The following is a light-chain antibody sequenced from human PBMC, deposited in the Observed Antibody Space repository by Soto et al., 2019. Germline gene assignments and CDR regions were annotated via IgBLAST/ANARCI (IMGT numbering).Light chain of an antibody. CDR1: SSNIGAGYD. J-gene: IGLJ1*01. CDR3: QSYDRSLSGSRV. CDR2: DNT. V-gene: IGLV1-40*01. Sequence: QSVLTQPPSVSGAPGQRVTIPCTGRSSNIGAGYDVHWYQQLPGTAPKLLIYDNTNRPSGVPDRFSGSKSGTSASLAITGLQAEDEADYYCQSYDRSLSGSRVFGTGTKVTVL.